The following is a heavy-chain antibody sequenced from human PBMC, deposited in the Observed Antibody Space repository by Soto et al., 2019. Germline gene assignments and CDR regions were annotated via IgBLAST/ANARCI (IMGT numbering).Heavy chain of an antibody. Sequence: QVQLVQSGAEVKKPGASVKVSCKTSGYTYTEYPIHWVRQAPGQGREWMGWINVGNGNAKYSQKFQGRVTMTRDTSASTVYMELSSLGSEDTAVYYCTSSSERGYCGQGTLVTVSS. J-gene: IGHJ4*02. CDR3: TSSSERGY. CDR2: INVGNGNA. V-gene: IGHV1-3*01. CDR1: GYTYTEYP.